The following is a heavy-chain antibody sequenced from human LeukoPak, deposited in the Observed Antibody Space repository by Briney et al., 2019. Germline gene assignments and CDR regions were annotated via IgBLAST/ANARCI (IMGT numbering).Heavy chain of an antibody. J-gene: IGHJ3*02. D-gene: IGHD4-23*01. V-gene: IGHV3-23*01. CDR3: AKRGADSGGNSALVAFDI. CDR1: GFTFSSYA. CDR2: ITGTGATT. Sequence: GGSLRLSCTASGFTFSSYAMSWVRQAPGKGLEWVSAITGTGATTYYADSEKGRFTISRDNSKNTLYLQMNSLRAEDTAVYYCAKRGADSGGNSALVAFDIWGQGTMVTVSS.